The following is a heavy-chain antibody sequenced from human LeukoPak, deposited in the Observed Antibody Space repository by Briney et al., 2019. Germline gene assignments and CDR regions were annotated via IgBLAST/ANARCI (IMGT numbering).Heavy chain of an antibody. J-gene: IGHJ4*02. Sequence: ASVKVSCKASGYTFTGYYMHWVRQAPGQGLEWMGGIIPIFGTANYAQKFQGRVTITADKSTSTAYMELSSLRSEDTAVYYCARDRNCSGGSCYLYYFDYWGQGTLVTVSS. CDR2: IIPIFGTA. CDR3: ARDRNCSGGSCYLYYFDY. V-gene: IGHV1-69*06. D-gene: IGHD2-15*01. CDR1: GYTFTGYY.